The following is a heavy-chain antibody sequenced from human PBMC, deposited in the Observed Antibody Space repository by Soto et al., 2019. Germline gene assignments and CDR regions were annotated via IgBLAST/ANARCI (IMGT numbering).Heavy chain of an antibody. CDR2: ISGSGGST. D-gene: IGHD3-10*01. CDR3: AKGSWDAYYYGSGSTNYYMDV. Sequence: PGGSLRLSCAASGFTFSSYAMSWVRQAPGKGLEWVSAISGSGGSTYYADSVKGRFTISRDNSKNTLYLQMNSLRAEDTAVYYCAKGSWDAYYYGSGSTNYYMDVWGKGTTVTVSS. J-gene: IGHJ6*03. V-gene: IGHV3-23*01. CDR1: GFTFSSYA.